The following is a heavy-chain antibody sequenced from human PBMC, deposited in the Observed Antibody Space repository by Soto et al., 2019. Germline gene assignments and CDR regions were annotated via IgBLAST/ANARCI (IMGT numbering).Heavy chain of an antibody. CDR2: TFNSGST. J-gene: IGHJ4*02. Sequence: SETLSLTCTVSGGSISGYYWSWIRQPPGKELEWIGYTFNSGSTNYNPSFKSRVTISVDTSENQFSLELSSVTATDTAVYYCARSSGWHLVYWGQGTLVTVSS. V-gene: IGHV4-59*01. D-gene: IGHD6-19*01. CDR1: GGSISGYY. CDR3: ARSSGWHLVY.